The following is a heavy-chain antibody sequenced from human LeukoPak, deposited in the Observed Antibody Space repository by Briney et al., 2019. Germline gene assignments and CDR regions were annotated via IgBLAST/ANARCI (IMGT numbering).Heavy chain of an antibody. J-gene: IGHJ4*02. D-gene: IGHD4-11*01. V-gene: IGHV4-34*01. CDR2: INHSGNT. CDR1: GGSFSGYY. Sequence: SETLSLTCAVYGGSFSGYYWSWIRQPPGKGLEWIGEINHSGNTNYNPSLKRRVTISVDTPKNQFSLKLSSVTAADTAVYYCARVFLTVTSSPFDYWGQGTLVTVSS. CDR3: ARVFLTVTSSPFDY.